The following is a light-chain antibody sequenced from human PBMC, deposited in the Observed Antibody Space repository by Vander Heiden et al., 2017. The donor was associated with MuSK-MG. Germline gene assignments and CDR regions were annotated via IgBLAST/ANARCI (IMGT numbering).Light chain of an antibody. V-gene: IGKV3-11*01. Sequence: IVLTQPPATLSLPPGERAPLSCRASQSVSSYLAWYQQKPGQAPRLLIYDASNRDTGSPARFSGSGYGTDFTLTISSREPEDFAIYYCQQPSNWPPNTFGQGTLLEIK. CDR3: QQPSNWPPNT. CDR1: QSVSSY. CDR2: DAS. J-gene: IGKJ5*01.